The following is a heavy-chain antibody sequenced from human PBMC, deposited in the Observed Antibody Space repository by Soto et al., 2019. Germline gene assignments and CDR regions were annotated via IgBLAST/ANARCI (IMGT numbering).Heavy chain of an antibody. CDR3: ARGNYYYYYMDV. Sequence: GGSLRLSCAASGFTFSSYSMNWVRQAPGKGLEWVSYISSSSSTIYYADSVKGRFTISRDNAKNSLYLQMNSLRAEDTAVYYCARGNYYYYYMDVWGKGTTVTVSS. V-gene: IGHV3-48*01. CDR2: ISSSSSTI. J-gene: IGHJ6*03. CDR1: GFTFSSYS.